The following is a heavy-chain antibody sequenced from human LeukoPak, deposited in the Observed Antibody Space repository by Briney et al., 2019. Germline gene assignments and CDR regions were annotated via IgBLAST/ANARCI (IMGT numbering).Heavy chain of an antibody. D-gene: IGHD6-13*01. J-gene: IGHJ5*02. Sequence: GGSLRLSCAASGFTFSSYGMHWVRQAPGKGLEWVAVIWYDGSNKYYADSVKGRFTISRDNSKNTLYLQMNRLRAEDTAVYYCAKDHKQQLVINWFDPWGQGPLVTVSS. CDR2: IWYDGSNK. CDR1: GFTFSSYG. V-gene: IGHV3-33*06. CDR3: AKDHKQQLVINWFDP.